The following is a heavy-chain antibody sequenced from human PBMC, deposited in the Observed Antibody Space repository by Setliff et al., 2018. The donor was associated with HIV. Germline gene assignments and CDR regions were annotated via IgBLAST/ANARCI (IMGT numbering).Heavy chain of an antibody. CDR1: GLAIGSYW. J-gene: IGHJ6*03. CDR2: MNGACRSP. CDR3: ARQGKVGSVSYDYYYYMDV. V-gene: IGHV3-74*03. Sequence: GGSLRLSCAASGLAIGSYWMVWIGQAPGKGLVWVSRMNGACRSPMYADSVRGRFSISRDNAKNPLYLQMNSLRAEDTAVYYCARQGKVGSVSYDYYYYMDVWG. D-gene: IGHD3-10*01.